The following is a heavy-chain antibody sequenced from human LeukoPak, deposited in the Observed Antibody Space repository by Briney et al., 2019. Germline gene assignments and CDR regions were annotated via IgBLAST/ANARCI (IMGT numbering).Heavy chain of an antibody. CDR2: ISYDGSNK. CDR1: GLILSGYG. Sequence: TGGSLRLSCVASGLILSGYGMHWVRQAPGKGLEWVAVISYDGSNKYYADSVKGRFTISRDNSKNTLYLQMNSLSAEDTAVYYCAKLNSGSSSPLDYRGQGTLVTVSS. D-gene: IGHD1-26*01. J-gene: IGHJ4*02. V-gene: IGHV3-30*18. CDR3: AKLNSGSSSPLDY.